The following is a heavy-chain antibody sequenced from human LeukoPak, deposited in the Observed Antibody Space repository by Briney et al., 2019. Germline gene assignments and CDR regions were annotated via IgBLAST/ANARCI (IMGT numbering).Heavy chain of an antibody. CDR3: ARESERGMGY. CDR1: GFTFSDYY. V-gene: IGHV3-11*06. Sequence: GGTLRLSCAASGFTFSDYYMSWIRQAPGKGLEGVSYISSSSSYTNYADSVKGRFTISRDNAKNSLYLQMNSLRAEDTALYYCARESERGMGYSGQGALVTVSS. D-gene: IGHD3-16*01. CDR2: ISSSSSYT. J-gene: IGHJ4*02.